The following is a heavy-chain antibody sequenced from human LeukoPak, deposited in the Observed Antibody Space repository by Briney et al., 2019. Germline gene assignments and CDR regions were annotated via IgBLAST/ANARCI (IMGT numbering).Heavy chain of an antibody. D-gene: IGHD4-17*01. CDR3: AKVSGDYIDYYYYMDV. J-gene: IGHJ6*03. CDR1: GFTFSSYG. CDR2: ISYDGSNK. V-gene: IGHV3-30*18. Sequence: GRSLRLSCAPSGFTFSSYGMHWVRQAPGKGLEWVAVISYDGSNKYYTDSVKGRFTISRDNSKNTLYLKMNRLRAEDTAVYYCAKVSGDYIDYYYYMDVWGKGTTVTVSS.